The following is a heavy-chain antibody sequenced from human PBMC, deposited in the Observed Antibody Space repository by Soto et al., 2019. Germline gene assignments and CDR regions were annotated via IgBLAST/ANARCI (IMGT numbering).Heavy chain of an antibody. CDR3: AHRPPERGLATFDP. V-gene: IGHV2-5*02. Sequence: QITLKESGPTPVKPTQTVTLTCTFSGFSLSTSGVAVGWIRQPPGKALEWLALIFWDDDKRYSPSLKSRLTITKDTSKNQVLLTMTNMDPVDTATYYCAHRPPERGLATFDPWGQGTLVTVSS. D-gene: IGHD1-1*01. CDR1: GFSLSTSGVA. CDR2: IFWDDDK. J-gene: IGHJ5*02.